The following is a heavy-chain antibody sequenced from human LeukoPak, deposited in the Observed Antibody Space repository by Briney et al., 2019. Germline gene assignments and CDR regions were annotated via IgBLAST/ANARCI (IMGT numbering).Heavy chain of an antibody. Sequence: SQTLSLTCTVSGVSMSSGGNYWSWIRQHPGKGLEWIGYIYYSGTTQYNPSFKSRITISVDASKNQFSLRLSSVTVADTAVYFCASTGARYFDFWGRGTLVTVSS. CDR1: GVSMSSGGNY. D-gene: IGHD1-14*01. CDR2: IYYSGTT. CDR3: ASTGARYFDF. V-gene: IGHV4-31*03. J-gene: IGHJ4*02.